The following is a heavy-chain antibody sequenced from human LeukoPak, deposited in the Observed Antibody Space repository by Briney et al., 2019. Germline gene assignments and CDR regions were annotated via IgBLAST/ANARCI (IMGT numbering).Heavy chain of an antibody. CDR3: ARQGRNGDYVGAFDI. Sequence: SSETLSLTCTVSGGSISSSSYYWGWIRQPPGKGLEWIGSIYYSGSTYYNPSLKSRVTISVDTSKNQFSLKLSSVTAADTAVYYCARQGRNGDYVGAFDIWGQGTMVTVSS. J-gene: IGHJ3*02. D-gene: IGHD4-17*01. V-gene: IGHV4-39*01. CDR1: GGSISSSSYY. CDR2: IYYSGST.